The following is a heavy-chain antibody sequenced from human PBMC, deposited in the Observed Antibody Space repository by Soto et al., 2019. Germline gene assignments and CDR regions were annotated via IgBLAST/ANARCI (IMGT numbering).Heavy chain of an antibody. J-gene: IGHJ4*02. CDR2: IYYSGST. Sequence: SETLSLTCTVSGGSISSGGYYWSWIRQHPGKGLEWIGYIYYSGSTYYNPSLKSRVTISVDTSKNQFSLKLSSVTAADTAVYYCARVGYDSSGFDSWGQGTLVTVSS. CDR3: ARVGYDSSGFDS. V-gene: IGHV4-31*03. D-gene: IGHD3-22*01. CDR1: GGSISSGGYY.